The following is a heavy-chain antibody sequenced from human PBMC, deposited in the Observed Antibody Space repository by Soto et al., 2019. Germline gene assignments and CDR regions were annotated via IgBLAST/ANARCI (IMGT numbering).Heavy chain of an antibody. Sequence: QVQLVESGGGVVQPGTSLRLSCAASGFTFRSHGMHWVRQVPGKGLEWVAAISNDGRSKYYADSVKGRFSISRDNSENTMYLQMNSLRVEDTAMYYCAKQYEFGGREDYWGQGTLVTVSS. D-gene: IGHD3-3*01. V-gene: IGHV3-30*18. J-gene: IGHJ4*02. CDR1: GFTFRSHG. CDR2: ISNDGRSK. CDR3: AKQYEFGGREDY.